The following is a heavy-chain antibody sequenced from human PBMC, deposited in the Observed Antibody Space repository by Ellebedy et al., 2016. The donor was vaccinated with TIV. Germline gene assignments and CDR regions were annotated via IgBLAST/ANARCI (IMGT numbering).Heavy chain of an antibody. CDR3: ARAPEYSGPHYYFDY. CDR2: IKQDGSEK. J-gene: IGHJ4*02. CDR1: GFTFSTYW. V-gene: IGHV3-7*01. Sequence: PGGSLRLSCAASGFTFSTYWMSWVRQAPGKGLEWVANIKQDGSEKYYVDSVKGRFTISRDNAKNSLYLQMNSLRVKDTAVYYCARAPEYSGPHYYFDYWGQGTLVTVSS. D-gene: IGHD5-12*01.